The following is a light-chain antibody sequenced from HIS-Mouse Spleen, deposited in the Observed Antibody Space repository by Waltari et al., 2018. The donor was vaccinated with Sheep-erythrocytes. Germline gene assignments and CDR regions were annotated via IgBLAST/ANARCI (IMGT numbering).Light chain of an antibody. CDR3: SSYTSSSTWV. CDR2: EGS. V-gene: IGLV2-14*01. Sequence: QSALTQPASVSGSPGQSITISCTGTSSDVGGYNYFSWYQQHPGKAPKPMIYEGSNRPSGVSNRFSGSKSGKTASLTISGLQAEDEADYYCSSYTSSSTWVFGGGTKLTVL. CDR1: SSDVGGYNY. J-gene: IGLJ3*02.